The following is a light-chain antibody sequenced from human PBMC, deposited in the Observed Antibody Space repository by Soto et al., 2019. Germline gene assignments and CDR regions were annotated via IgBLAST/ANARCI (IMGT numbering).Light chain of an antibody. CDR3: SSYTSSSPFYV. CDR1: SSDVGGYNY. CDR2: DVS. J-gene: IGLJ1*01. V-gene: IGLV2-14*01. Sequence: QYVLTQPASVSGSPGQSITISCTGTSSDVGGYNYVSWYQQHPGKAPKLMIYDVSNRPSGVSNRFSGSKSGNTASLTISGLQAEDEADYYCSSYTSSSPFYVFGTGTKVTVL.